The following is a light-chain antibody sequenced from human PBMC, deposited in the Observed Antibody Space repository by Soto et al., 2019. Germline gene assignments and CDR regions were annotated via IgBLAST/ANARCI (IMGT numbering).Light chain of an antibody. J-gene: IGKJ4*01. CDR3: QQYQNWPLA. V-gene: IGKV3-15*01. CDR2: GAS. CDR1: HNVNSN. Sequence: EIVMTQSPATLPVSPGETATLSCRASHNVNSNIAWYQQRPGQAPRLLIYGASTRATGIPVRFSGSGSGTEFTLTISSLQSEDFAVYYCQQYQNWPLAFGGGTKVDIK.